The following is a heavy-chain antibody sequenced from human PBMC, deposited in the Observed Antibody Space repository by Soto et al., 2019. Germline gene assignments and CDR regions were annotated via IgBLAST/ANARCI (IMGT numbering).Heavy chain of an antibody. J-gene: IGHJ6*02. Sequence: PGGSLRLSCAASGFTFSSYSMSWVRQAPGKGLEWVSGFRTSGDGGTTYYADSVKGRFTISRDNSKNMLFLQMNSLRAEDTAIYYCAKDSGVEQKQTIYGMDVWGQGTRVTVSS. D-gene: IGHD1-26*01. V-gene: IGHV3-23*01. CDR1: GFTFSSYS. CDR3: AKDSGVEQKQTIYGMDV. CDR2: FRTSGDGGTT.